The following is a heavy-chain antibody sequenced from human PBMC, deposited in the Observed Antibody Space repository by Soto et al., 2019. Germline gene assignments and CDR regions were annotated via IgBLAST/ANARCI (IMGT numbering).Heavy chain of an antibody. V-gene: IGHV1-2*02. Sequence: QLHLVQSGAVVKKPGASVTVSCSASGYPVTAYYMHWVRQAPGRGLEWMGGINPATGAEKYTQTYQGRVSIPRRTSTSTVFLELGGLTPEDTAVFYFARGGGVGVAGSAAFDMWGQGTLVTVSS. CDR2: INPATGAE. J-gene: IGHJ3*02. CDR3: ARGGGVGVAGSAAFDM. CDR1: GYPVTAYY. D-gene: IGHD3-3*01.